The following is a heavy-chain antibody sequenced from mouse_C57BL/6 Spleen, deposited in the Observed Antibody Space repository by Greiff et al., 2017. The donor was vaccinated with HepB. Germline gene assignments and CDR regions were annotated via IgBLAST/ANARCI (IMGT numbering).Heavy chain of an antibody. Sequence: EVHLVESGGGLVKPGGSLKLSCAASGFTFSSYAMSWVRQTPEKRLEWVATISDGGSYTYYPDNVKGRFTISRDTAKNNLYLQMSHLKSEDTAMYYCAREDYDYDGSFDYWGQGTTLTVSS. CDR3: AREDYDYDGSFDY. J-gene: IGHJ2*01. D-gene: IGHD2-4*01. CDR2: ISDGGSYT. CDR1: GFTFSSYA. V-gene: IGHV5-4*01.